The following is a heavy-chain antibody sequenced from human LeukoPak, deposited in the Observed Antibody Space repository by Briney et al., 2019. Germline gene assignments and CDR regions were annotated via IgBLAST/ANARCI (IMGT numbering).Heavy chain of an antibody. CDR3: ARDKGDSSGWPQNYYGMDV. CDR1: GFTFSSYE. CDR2: ISSSGSTI. V-gene: IGHV3-48*03. J-gene: IGHJ6*02. D-gene: IGHD6-19*01. Sequence: GGSLRLSCAASGFTFSSYEMNWVRQAPGKGLEWVSYISSSGSTIYYADSVKGRFTISRDNAKNSLYLQMNSLRAEDTAVYYCARDKGDSSGWPQNYYGMDVWGQGTTVTVSS.